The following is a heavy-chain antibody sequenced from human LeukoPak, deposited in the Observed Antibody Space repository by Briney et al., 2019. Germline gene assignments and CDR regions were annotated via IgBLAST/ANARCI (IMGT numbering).Heavy chain of an antibody. CDR1: GFTFGAYC. CDR3: AREGDTTGTSGTEFDY. CDR2: IGSGRTPI. V-gene: IGHV3-48*01. D-gene: IGHD4-11*01. Sequence: GGSLRLSCVASGFTFGAYCMNWVRQAPGEGLEWLSYIGSGRTPIYYSDSVKGRFTVSRDDAGNSLYLQMHSLRADDTAVYYCAREGDTTGTSGTEFDYWGQGVLVTVSS. J-gene: IGHJ4*02.